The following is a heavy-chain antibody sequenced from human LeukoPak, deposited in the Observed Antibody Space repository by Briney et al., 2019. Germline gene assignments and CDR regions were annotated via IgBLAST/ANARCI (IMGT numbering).Heavy chain of an antibody. J-gene: IGHJ4*02. CDR1: GYTFTSYD. CDR2: MNPNSGNT. D-gene: IGHD2-15*01. V-gene: IGHV1-8*01. Sequence: GASVKVSCKASGYTFTSYDINWVRQATGQGLEWIGWMNPNSGNTGYAQKFQGRVTMTRTTSISTAYMELSSLRSEDTAVYYCARAVKYCSGGSCYFYFDYWGQGTLVTVSS. CDR3: ARAVKYCSGGSCYFYFDY.